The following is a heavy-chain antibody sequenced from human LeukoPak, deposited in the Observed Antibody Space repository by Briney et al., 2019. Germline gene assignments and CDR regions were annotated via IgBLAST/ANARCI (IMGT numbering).Heavy chain of an antibody. Sequence: GASVKVSCKASGYTFTGYYMHWVRQAPGQGLEWMGWINPNSGGTNYAQKFQGRVTMTRDTSISTAYMELSRLRSDDTAVYYCARVGVPMVRGVITNWFDPWGQGTLVTVSS. CDR3: ARVGVPMVRGVITNWFDP. CDR2: INPNSGGT. CDR1: GYTFTGYY. V-gene: IGHV1-2*02. J-gene: IGHJ5*02. D-gene: IGHD3-10*01.